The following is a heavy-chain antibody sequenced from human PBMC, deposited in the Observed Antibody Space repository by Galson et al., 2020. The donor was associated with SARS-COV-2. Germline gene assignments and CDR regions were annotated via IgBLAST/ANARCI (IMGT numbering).Heavy chain of an antibody. D-gene: IGHD3-10*01. CDR2: ISGSGGST. Sequence: GESLKISCAASGFTFSSYAMCWVRQAPGKGLEWVSAISGSGGSTYYADSVKGRFTISRDNSKNTLYLQMNSLRAEDTAVYYCAKGGRAMVRGVIILPIDYWGQGTLVTVSS. CDR3: AKGGRAMVRGVIILPIDY. J-gene: IGHJ4*02. V-gene: IGHV3-23*01. CDR1: GFTFSSYA.